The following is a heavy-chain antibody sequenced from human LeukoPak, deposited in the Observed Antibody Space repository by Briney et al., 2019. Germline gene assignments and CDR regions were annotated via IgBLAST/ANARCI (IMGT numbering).Heavy chain of an antibody. D-gene: IGHD2-15*01. J-gene: IGHJ4*02. CDR3: ARGSYCSGGTCMFDY. Sequence: SETLSLTCTVSGGSISTYYWNWIRQPPGKGLEWIGHIYHSGSTNYNPSPKSRVTISVDTSKNEFSLKLSSVTAADTAVYFCARGSYCSGGTCMFDYWGQGTLVTVSS. V-gene: IGHV4-59*01. CDR2: IYHSGST. CDR1: GGSISTYY.